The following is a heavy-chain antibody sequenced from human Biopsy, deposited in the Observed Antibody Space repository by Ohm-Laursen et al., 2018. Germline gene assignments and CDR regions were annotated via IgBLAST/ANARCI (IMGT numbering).Heavy chain of an antibody. J-gene: IGHJ2*01. Sequence: SLRLSCAASVFTFTRYAMHWVRQAPGKGLAWVAVISYDGSGEYYADSLQGRFIISRDNPKNTVDLQMNSLRAEDTAVYFCARDGKRWDYSTYYSWHFDLWGRGTLVTVSS. CDR3: ARDGKRWDYSTYYSWHFDL. V-gene: IGHV3-30*03. D-gene: IGHD4-11*01. CDR2: ISYDGSGE. CDR1: VFTFTRYA.